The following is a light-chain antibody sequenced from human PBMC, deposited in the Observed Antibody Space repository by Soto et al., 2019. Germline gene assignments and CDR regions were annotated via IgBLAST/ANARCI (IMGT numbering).Light chain of an antibody. CDR2: EAS. J-gene: IGKJ2*03. CDR1: QSINNY. CDR3: RQRSNWPPFS. V-gene: IGKV3-11*01. Sequence: DIVLTQSPSTLSSSPGERATLTCRANQSINNYLAWFQQKPGQAPRLLIYEASTRAAGIPSRFSGSGSGTDFTLTIISIVPADFVVYYCRQRSNWPPFSFGQGTKLEIK.